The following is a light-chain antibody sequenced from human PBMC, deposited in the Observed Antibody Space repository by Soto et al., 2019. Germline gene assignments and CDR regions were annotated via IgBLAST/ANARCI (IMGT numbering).Light chain of an antibody. CDR3: SSYTSSSTLGV. CDR1: SGSIASNY. J-gene: IGLJ7*01. V-gene: IGLV6-57*04. CDR2: EDN. Sequence: NFMLTQPHSVSESPGKTVTISCTRSSGSIASNYVQWYQQRPGSAPTPVIYEDNERPSGVPDRFSGSIDSSSNSASLTISGLKTDDEADYYCSSYTSSSTLGVFGGGTQLTVL.